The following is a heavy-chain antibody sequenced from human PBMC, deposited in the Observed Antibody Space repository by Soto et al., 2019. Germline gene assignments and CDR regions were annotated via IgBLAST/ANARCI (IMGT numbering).Heavy chain of an antibody. CDR2: IWYDGSNK. D-gene: IGHD3-10*01. V-gene: IGHV3-33*01. CDR3: ARGPYGSGSRHNYYYGMDV. J-gene: IGHJ6*02. CDR1: GFPFSSYG. Sequence: GGSLRLSCAASGFPFSSYGMHWVRQAPGKGLEWVAVIWYDGSNKYYADSVKGRFTISRDNSKNTLYLQMNSLRAEDTAVYYCARGPYGSGSRHNYYYGMDVWGQGTTVTVSS.